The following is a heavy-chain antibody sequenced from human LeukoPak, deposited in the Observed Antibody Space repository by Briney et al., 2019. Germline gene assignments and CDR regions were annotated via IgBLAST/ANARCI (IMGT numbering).Heavy chain of an antibody. V-gene: IGHV3-7*01. CDR3: ARGIVVVAGASDHFDY. CDR2: ISPDGSEK. J-gene: IGHJ4*02. D-gene: IGHD2-15*01. CDR1: GFTFSSFW. Sequence: GGSLRLSCVASGFTFSSFWMNWVRQAPGKGLERVGTISPDGSEKYYVDSVKGRFTISRDNAKTSLYLQLNSLRADDTALYFCARGIVVVAGASDHFDYWGQGALITVSS.